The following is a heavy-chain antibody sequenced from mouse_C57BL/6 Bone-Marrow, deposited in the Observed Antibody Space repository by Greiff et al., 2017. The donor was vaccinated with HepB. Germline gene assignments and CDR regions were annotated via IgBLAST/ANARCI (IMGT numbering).Heavy chain of an antibody. J-gene: IGHJ4*01. CDR2: IHPNSGST. CDR1: GYTFTSYW. V-gene: IGHV1-64*01. Sequence: QVQLQQPGAELVKPGASVKLSCKASGYTFTSYWMHWVKQRPGQGLEWIGMIHPNSGSTNYNEKFKSKATLTADKSSSTAYMQLSSLTSEDSAVYYCARPGYDGYYQGSMDYWGQGTSVTVSS. CDR3: ARPGYDGYYQGSMDY. D-gene: IGHD2-3*01.